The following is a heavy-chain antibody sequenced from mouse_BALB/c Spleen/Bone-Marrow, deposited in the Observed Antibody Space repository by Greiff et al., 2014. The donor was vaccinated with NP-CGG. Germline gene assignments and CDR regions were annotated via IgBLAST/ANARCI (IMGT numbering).Heavy chain of an antibody. V-gene: IGHV5-6*02. CDR2: ISSGGSYT. J-gene: IGHJ3*01. CDR1: GFTFSSYG. Sequence: EVKLDESGGDLVKPGGSLKLSCAASGFTFSSYGMSWVRQTPDKRLEWVATISSGGSYTYYPDSVKGRFTISRDNAKNTLYLQMSSLKSEDTAMYYCARGGGAYYGNYWFAYWGQGTLVTVSA. D-gene: IGHD2-10*01. CDR3: ARGGGAYYGNYWFAY.